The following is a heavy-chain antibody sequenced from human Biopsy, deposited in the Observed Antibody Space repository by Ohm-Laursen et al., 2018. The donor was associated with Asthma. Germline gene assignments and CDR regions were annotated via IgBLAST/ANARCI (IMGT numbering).Heavy chain of an antibody. D-gene: IGHD3-10*01. CDR2: ISVYNGNT. V-gene: IGHV1-18*01. CDR1: GCTFNSAG. Sequence: ASVKVSRKTSGCTFNSAGITWVRQAPGQGLEWMGWISVYNGNTKVAQKLQDRVTMITDTSTSTAYMELRSLRSDDTAVYFCARAVDYSHYYGIDVWGQGTTVTVSP. CDR3: ARAVDYSHYYGIDV. J-gene: IGHJ6*01.